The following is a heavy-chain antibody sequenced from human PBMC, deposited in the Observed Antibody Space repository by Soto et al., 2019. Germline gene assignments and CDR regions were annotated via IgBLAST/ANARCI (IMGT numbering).Heavy chain of an antibody. J-gene: IGHJ4*02. D-gene: IGHD3-10*01. CDR3: ASGSMVRGVSLGY. V-gene: IGHV4-4*02. Sequence: SETLSLTCAVSGGSISSSNWWSWVRQPPGKGLEWIGEIYHSGSTNYNPSLKSRVTISVDKSKNQFSLKLSSVTAADTAVYYCASGSMVRGVSLGYWGQGTLVTVSS. CDR2: IYHSGST. CDR1: GGSISSSNW.